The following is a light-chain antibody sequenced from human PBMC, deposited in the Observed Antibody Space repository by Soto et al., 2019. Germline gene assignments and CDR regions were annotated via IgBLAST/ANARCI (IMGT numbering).Light chain of an antibody. CDR1: QSVSSN. CDR2: GAS. V-gene: IGKV3-15*01. J-gene: IGKJ1*01. CDR3: QQYNNWPPWT. Sequence: EIVMTQSPATLSVSPGERATLSCRASQSVSSNLAWYQQKPGQAPRLLIYGASTRATGIPARFSGSGSGTEFTLTLSSLQSEDFAVYYWQQYNNWPPWTFGQGPKVELK.